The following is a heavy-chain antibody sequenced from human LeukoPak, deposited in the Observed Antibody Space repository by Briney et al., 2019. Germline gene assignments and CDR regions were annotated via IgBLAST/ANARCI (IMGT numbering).Heavy chain of an antibody. D-gene: IGHD3-22*01. CDR2: ISGDGGST. J-gene: IGHJ1*01. CDR1: GFTFDDYA. CDR3: AKEEYYYDSSGEPYFQH. Sequence: GGSLRLSCAASGFTFDDYAMHWVRRAPGKGLEWVSLISGDGGSTYYADSVKGRFTISRDNSKNSLYLQMNSLRTEDTALYYCAKEEYYYDSSGEPYFQHWGQGTLVTVSS. V-gene: IGHV3-43*02.